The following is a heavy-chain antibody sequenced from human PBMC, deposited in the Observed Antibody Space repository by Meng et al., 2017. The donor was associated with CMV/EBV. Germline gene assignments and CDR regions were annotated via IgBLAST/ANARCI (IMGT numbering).Heavy chain of an antibody. V-gene: IGHV1-46*01. J-gene: IGHJ6*02. CDR3: ARAQVPSGYDFWSGYYTGGTYGMDV. D-gene: IGHD3-3*01. CDR2: INPSGGST. Sequence: ASVTVSCKASGYTFTSYYMHWVRQAPGQGLEWMGIINPSGGSTSYAQKFQGRVTMTRDTSTSTVYMELSSLRSEDTAVYYCARAQVPSGYDFWSGYYTGGTYGMDVWGQGTTVTVSS. CDR1: GYTFTSYY.